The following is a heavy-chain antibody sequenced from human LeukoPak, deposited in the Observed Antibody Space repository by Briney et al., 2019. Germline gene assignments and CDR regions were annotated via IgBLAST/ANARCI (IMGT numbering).Heavy chain of an antibody. V-gene: IGHV1-69*06. CDR2: IIPIFGTA. CDR1: GGTFSSYA. D-gene: IGHD4-17*01. CDR3: ARDGDYGDYVGNWFDP. Sequence: GASVKVSCKASGGTFSSYAISWVRQAPGQGLEWMGGIIPIFGTANYAQKFQGRVTTTADKSTSTAYMELSSLRSEDTAVYYCARDGDYGDYVGNWFDPWGQGTLVTVSS. J-gene: IGHJ5*02.